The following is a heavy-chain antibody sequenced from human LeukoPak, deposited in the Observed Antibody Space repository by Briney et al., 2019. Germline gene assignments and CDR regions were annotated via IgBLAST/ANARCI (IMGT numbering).Heavy chain of an antibody. Sequence: GGSLRLSCAASGFTFSSYGMHWVRQAPGKGLGWVAVIWYDGSNKYYADSVKGRFTISRDNSKNTLYLQMNSLRAEDTAVYYCARELYGGDYGFCHFDYWGQGTLVTVSS. J-gene: IGHJ4*02. CDR1: GFTFSSYG. V-gene: IGHV3-33*01. CDR3: ARELYGGDYGFCHFDY. D-gene: IGHD4-17*01. CDR2: IWYDGSNK.